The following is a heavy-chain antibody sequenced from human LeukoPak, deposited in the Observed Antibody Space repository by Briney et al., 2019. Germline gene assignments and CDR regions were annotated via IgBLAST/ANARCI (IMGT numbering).Heavy chain of an antibody. V-gene: IGHV3-7*03. CDR2: IKQDGSEK. CDR3: ASSWSYYFFDY. CDR1: GFTFSSYW. J-gene: IGHJ4*02. D-gene: IGHD3-10*01. Sequence: GGSLRLSCAASGFTFSSYWMSWVRQAPGKGLEWVANIKQDGSEKYYVDSVKGRFTISRDNAKNSLYLQMNSLRAEDTAVCYCASSWSYYFFDYWGQGTLVTVSS.